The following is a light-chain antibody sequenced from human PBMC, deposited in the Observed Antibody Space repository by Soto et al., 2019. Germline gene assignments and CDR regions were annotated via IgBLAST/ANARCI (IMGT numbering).Light chain of an antibody. Sequence: DIQMTQSPSSLSASVGDRVTITCRASQSITSYLNWYQQRPGKAPKLLIYAASSLQSGVPSRFSGSGSGTDFTLTISSLQREDFATYYCQQSYGTPLTFGQGTKVEIK. V-gene: IGKV1-39*01. CDR2: AAS. J-gene: IGKJ1*01. CDR3: QQSYGTPLT. CDR1: QSITSY.